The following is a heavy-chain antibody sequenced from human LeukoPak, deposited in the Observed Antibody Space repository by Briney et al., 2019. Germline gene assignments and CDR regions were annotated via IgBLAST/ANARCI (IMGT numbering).Heavy chain of an antibody. CDR3: AKGLVVGHTMIVVVALDY. J-gene: IGHJ4*02. V-gene: IGHV3-23*01. CDR2: ISGSGGST. Sequence: GGSLRLSCAASGLTFSSYAMSWVRQAPGKGLEWVSAISGSGGSTYYADSVKGRFTISRDNSKNTLYLQMNSLRAEDTAVYYCAKGLVVGHTMIVVVALDYWGQGTLVTVSS. D-gene: IGHD3-22*01. CDR1: GLTFSSYA.